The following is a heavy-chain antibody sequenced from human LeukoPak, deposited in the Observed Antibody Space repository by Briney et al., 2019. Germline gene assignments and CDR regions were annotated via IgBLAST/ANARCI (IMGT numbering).Heavy chain of an antibody. CDR3: AKDAEYSSSSHLDY. CDR2: ISGSGGST. Sequence: GGSLRLSCAASGFTFSSYAMSWVRQAPGKGLEWVSAISGSGGSTYYADSVKGRFTISRDNSNNTLYLQMNSLRAEDTAVYYCAKDAEYSSSSHLDYWGQGTLVTVSS. V-gene: IGHV3-23*01. D-gene: IGHD6-6*01. J-gene: IGHJ4*02. CDR1: GFTFSSYA.